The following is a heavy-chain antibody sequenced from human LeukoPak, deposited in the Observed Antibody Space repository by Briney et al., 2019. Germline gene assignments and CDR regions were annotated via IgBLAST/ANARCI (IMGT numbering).Heavy chain of an antibody. J-gene: IGHJ4*02. CDR3: AKDLGYCSSTSCYNFDY. D-gene: IGHD2-2*01. CDR2: ISGSGGST. V-gene: IGHV3-23*01. Sequence: GSLRLSCAASGFTFSSYAMSWVRQAPGKGLEWVSAISGSGGSTDYADSVKGRFTISRDNSKNTLYLQMNSLRAEDTAVYYCAKDLGYCSSTSCYNFDYWGQGTLVTVSS. CDR1: GFTFSSYA.